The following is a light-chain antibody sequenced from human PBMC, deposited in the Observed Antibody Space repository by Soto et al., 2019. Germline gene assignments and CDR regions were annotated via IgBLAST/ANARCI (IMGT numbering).Light chain of an antibody. Sequence: QSALTQPASVSGSPGQSITLPCTGTSSDVGGYNYVSWYQQYPGKAPKLMIYDVSNRPSGVSNRFSGSKSGNTASLTISGLQAEDEADYYCSSYTISNTLVFGSGTKVTVL. CDR1: SSDVGGYNY. CDR2: DVS. J-gene: IGLJ1*01. V-gene: IGLV2-14*01. CDR3: SSYTISNTLV.